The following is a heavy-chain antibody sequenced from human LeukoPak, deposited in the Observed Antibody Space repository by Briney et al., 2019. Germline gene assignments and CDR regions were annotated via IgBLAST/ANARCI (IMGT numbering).Heavy chain of an antibody. V-gene: IGHV3-21*01. CDR3: ARGGIAVAGTEGKHYYYYGMDV. CDR2: ISSSRSYI. CDR1: GFTFSSYS. J-gene: IGHJ6*02. D-gene: IGHD6-19*01. Sequence: EGSLRLSCAASGFTFSSYSMNWVRQAPGKGLEWVSSISSSRSYIYYADSVKGRFTISRDNAKNSLYLQMNSLRAEDTAVYYCARGGIAVAGTEGKHYYYYGMDVWGQGTTVTVSS.